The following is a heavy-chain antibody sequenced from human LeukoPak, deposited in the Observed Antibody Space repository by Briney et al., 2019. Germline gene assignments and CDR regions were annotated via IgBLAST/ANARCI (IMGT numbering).Heavy chain of an antibody. CDR2: TSYDGSNE. CDR3: AKGYLGLPVYFDS. Sequence: GGSLRLSCAASGFTFSGSGMHWVRQAPGKGLEWVAVTSYDGSNEYYADSVKGRFTISRDESNNTLYLQMNSLRVQDTAVYYCAKGYLGLPVYFDSRGQGTPVTVSS. J-gene: IGHJ4*02. CDR1: GFTFSGSG. D-gene: IGHD7-27*01. V-gene: IGHV3-30*18.